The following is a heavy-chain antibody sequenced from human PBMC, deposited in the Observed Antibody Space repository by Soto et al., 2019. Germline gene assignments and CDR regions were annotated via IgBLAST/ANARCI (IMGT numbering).Heavy chain of an antibody. D-gene: IGHD5-12*01. Sequence: QVQLQQWGAGLLKPSETLSLTCAVNVGSLTGYYWSWIRQPPGQGLEWIGEIKDGGVTNYSPSLKRRVTMSADTSKNQFSLNLNSVTAADTAVYYCARGQEGIVATHWDQGTLVTVSS. V-gene: IGHV4-34*01. CDR3: ARGQEGIVATH. J-gene: IGHJ4*02. CDR1: VGSLTGYY. CDR2: IKDGGVT.